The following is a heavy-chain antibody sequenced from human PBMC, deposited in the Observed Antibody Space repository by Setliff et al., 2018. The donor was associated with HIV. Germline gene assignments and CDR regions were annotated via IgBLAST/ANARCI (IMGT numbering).Heavy chain of an antibody. J-gene: IGHJ4*02. D-gene: IGHD3-10*01. CDR3: ARDNPYYYGSGRYSFDY. CDR1: GGSTSSDSYY. CDR2: IHISGVS. Sequence: SETLSLTCIVSGGSTSSDSYYWSWIRQPAGKGLEYIGRIHISGVSNYNPSLASRLTISVDTSKNQISLKLSSVTAADTAVYYCARDNPYYYGSGRYSFDYWGQGTLVTVSS. V-gene: IGHV4-61*02.